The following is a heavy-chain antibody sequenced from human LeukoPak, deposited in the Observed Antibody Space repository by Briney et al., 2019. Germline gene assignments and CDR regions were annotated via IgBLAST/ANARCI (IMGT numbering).Heavy chain of an antibody. D-gene: IGHD1-26*01. Sequence: ASVKVSCKASGYTFSSYHIHWVRQAPGQGLEWMGKINPSFNPGVDVTSYAQKFQGRVTMTRDISTNTVYMELSSLTSEDTAVYYCARAWESIAGYYFDYWGQGALVTVSS. J-gene: IGHJ4*02. V-gene: IGHV1-46*01. CDR2: INPSFNPGVDVT. CDR1: GYTFSSYH. CDR3: ARAWESIAGYYFDY.